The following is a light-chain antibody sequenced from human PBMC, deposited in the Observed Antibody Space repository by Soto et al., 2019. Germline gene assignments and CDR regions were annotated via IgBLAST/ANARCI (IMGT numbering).Light chain of an antibody. CDR2: DAS. J-gene: IGKJ1*01. CDR1: QSVSTS. Sequence: IVLTQSPVTLAVSPGESAVLSCRASQSVSTSLAWYQHKPGQAPRLFIYDASKRAPGIPARFTGSGSGTDFTLTISSLEPEDIAIYYCQVRDVWPSLGQGTKLDIK. CDR3: QVRDVWPS. V-gene: IGKV3-11*01.